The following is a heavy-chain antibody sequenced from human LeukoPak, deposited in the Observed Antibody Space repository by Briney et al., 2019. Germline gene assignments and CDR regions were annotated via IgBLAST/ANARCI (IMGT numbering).Heavy chain of an antibody. CDR1: GGSISSGGYY. Sequence: SETLSLTCTVSGGSISSGGYYWSWIRQHPGKGLEWIGYIYYSGSTYYNPSLKSRVTISVDTSKNQFSLKLSSVTAADTAVYYCARGGDSSSWYPYFQHWGQGTLVTVSS. J-gene: IGHJ1*01. V-gene: IGHV4-31*03. CDR2: IYYSGST. CDR3: ARGGDSSSWYPYFQH. D-gene: IGHD6-13*01.